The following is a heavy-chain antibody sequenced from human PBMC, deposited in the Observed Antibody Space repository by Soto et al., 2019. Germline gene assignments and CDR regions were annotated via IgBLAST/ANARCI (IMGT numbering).Heavy chain of an antibody. CDR1: GFTVSSNY. CDR2: IYYSGST. V-gene: IGHV4-59*02. Sequence: VQLVETGGGLIQPGGSLRLSCAASGFTVSSNYMSWVRQAPGKGLEWIGYIYYSGSTYYNPSLKSRVTISVDTSKNQFSLKLSSVTAADTAVYYCAREDLERGTSFDYWGQGTLVTVSS. CDR3: AREDLERGTSFDY. D-gene: IGHD3-16*01. J-gene: IGHJ4*02.